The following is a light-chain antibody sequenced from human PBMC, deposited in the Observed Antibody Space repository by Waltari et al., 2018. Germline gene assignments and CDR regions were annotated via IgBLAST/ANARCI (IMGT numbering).Light chain of an antibody. Sequence: QSALTQPASVSGSPGQSITISCTGTSSDIGGYNYVSWYQQVPGKAPKLMIYDVSNRPSGVSRRFSGSKSGNTSSLTISGLQAEDEADYFCSSYMDSCTLELFGGGTSLTVL. CDR3: SSYMDSCTLEL. J-gene: IGLJ2*01. V-gene: IGLV2-14*03. CDR2: DVS. CDR1: SSDIGGYNY.